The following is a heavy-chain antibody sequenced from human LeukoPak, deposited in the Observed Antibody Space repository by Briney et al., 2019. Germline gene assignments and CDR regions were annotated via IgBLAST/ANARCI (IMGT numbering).Heavy chain of an antibody. CDR2: MNPNSGNT. CDR1: GYTFTSYG. D-gene: IGHD3-3*01. V-gene: IGHV1-8*02. CDR3: ARGPASSNYYDFWSGYYAGAFDI. Sequence: ASVKVSCKASGYTFTSYGISWVRQAPGQGLEWMGWMNPNSGNTGYAQKFQGRVTMTRNTSISTAYMELSSLRSEDTAVYYCARGPASSNYYDFWSGYYAGAFDIWGQGTMVTVSS. J-gene: IGHJ3*02.